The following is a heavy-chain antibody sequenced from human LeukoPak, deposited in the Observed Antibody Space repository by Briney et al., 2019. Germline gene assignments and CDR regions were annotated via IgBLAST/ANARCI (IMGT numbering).Heavy chain of an antibody. CDR2: LKQDGSQK. V-gene: IGHV3-7*01. CDR1: GFTFSSYW. J-gene: IGHJ4*02. Sequence: GGSLRLSCAASGFTFSSYWMSWVRQAPGKGLEWVATLKQDGSQKYYVDSVKGRFTVSRDNAKNSLYLQMNGLRAEDTAVYYCARESGSVTSEVDFDYWGQGTLVTVSS. CDR3: ARESGSVTSEVDFDY. D-gene: IGHD4-17*01.